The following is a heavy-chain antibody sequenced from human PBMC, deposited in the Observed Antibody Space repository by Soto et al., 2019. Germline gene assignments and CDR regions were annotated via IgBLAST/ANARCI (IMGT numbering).Heavy chain of an antibody. J-gene: IGHJ6*02. CDR2: ITSTNSYT. D-gene: IGHD2-21*01. CDR3: ARDHSLVFYSHYNYGMDV. Sequence: SGGSLRLSCAASGFTFSDYYMNWIRQAPGKGLEWISYITSTNSYTDYADSVKGRFTISRDNAKNSLYLQMNSLRAEDTAVYYCARDHSLVFYSHYNYGMDVWGQGTKVTVSS. CDR1: GFTFSDYY. V-gene: IGHV3-11*06.